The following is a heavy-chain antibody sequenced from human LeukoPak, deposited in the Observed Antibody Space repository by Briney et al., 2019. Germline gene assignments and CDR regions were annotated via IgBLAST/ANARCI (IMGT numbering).Heavy chain of an antibody. V-gene: IGHV3-9*01. J-gene: IGHJ4*02. D-gene: IGHD3-10*01. CDR1: GFTFSSYN. CDR2: ISWNSGNI. CDR3: AKDGSGTYGPFDY. Sequence: GGSLRLSCAASGFTFSSYNMNWVRQAPGKGLEWVSGISWNSGNIDYADSVKGRFTISRDSAKNSLYLQMNSLRVEDTALYYCAKDGSGTYGPFDYWGQGTLVTVSS.